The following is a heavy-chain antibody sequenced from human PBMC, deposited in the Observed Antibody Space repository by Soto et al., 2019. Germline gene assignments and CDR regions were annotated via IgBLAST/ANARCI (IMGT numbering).Heavy chain of an antibody. J-gene: IGHJ4*02. V-gene: IGHV4-39*01. CDR1: GGSISSSSYY. D-gene: IGHD5-18*01. CDR3: AGYDSFRYYFDY. CDR2: IYYSGST. Sequence: QLQLQESGPGLVKPSETLSLTCTVSGGSISSSSYYWGWIRQPPGKGLEWIGSIYYSGSTYYNPSLKSRVTISVDTSKNQFSLKLSYVTAADTAVYYCAGYDSFRYYFDYWGQGTLVTVSS.